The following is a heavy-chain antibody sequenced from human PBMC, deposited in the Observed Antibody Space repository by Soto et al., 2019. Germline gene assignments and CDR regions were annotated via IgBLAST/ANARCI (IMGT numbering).Heavy chain of an antibody. CDR3: ARDIGFDYVN. CDR1: GFNVMSYW. V-gene: IGHV3-7*01. J-gene: IGHJ4*02. Sequence: GGSLRLSCAVSGFNVMSYWMSWVRQAPGKGLEWVASIKEDGSEIYYLHSVRGRFSISRDSAGSALHLTMNYLSAEDTGVYFCARDIGFDYVNWGQGTLVTVSS. CDR2: IKEDGSEI. D-gene: IGHD3-16*01.